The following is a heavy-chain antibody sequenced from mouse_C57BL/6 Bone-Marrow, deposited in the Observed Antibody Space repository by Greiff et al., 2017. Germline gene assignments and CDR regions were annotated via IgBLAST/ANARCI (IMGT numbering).Heavy chain of an antibody. Sequence: EVKVVESGGGLVKPGGSLKLSCAASGFTFSSYAMSWVRQTPEKRLEWVATISDGGSYTYYPDNVKGRFTISRDNAKNNLYLQMSHLKSEDTAMYYCARSLGWLLPFDYWGQGTTLTVSS. J-gene: IGHJ2*01. CDR2: ISDGGSYT. V-gene: IGHV5-4*03. CDR1: GFTFSSYA. CDR3: ARSLGWLLPFDY. D-gene: IGHD2-3*01.